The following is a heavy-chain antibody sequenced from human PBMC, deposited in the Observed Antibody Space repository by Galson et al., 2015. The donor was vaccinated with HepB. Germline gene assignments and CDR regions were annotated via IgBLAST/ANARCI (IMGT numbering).Heavy chain of an antibody. CDR3: ARDVHGRLDF. Sequence: SLRLSCAASGFTFSTYWMAWVRQNPGKGLEWVANIRQDGDEKHYADSVKGRFTISRDNAENSLYLQMNSLRVEDTGIYYCARDVHGRLDFWGQGTLVTVSS. D-gene: IGHD1-26*01. CDR1: GFTFSTYW. CDR2: IRQDGDEK. J-gene: IGHJ4*02. V-gene: IGHV3-7*03.